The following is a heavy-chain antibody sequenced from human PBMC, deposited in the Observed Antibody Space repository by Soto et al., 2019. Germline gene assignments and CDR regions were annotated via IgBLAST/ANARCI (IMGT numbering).Heavy chain of an antibody. V-gene: IGHV1-18*01. CDR2: ISAHNGNT. D-gene: IGHD6-6*01. J-gene: IGHJ4*02. CDR3: ARGRDGDY. CDR1: GYTFTSYG. Sequence: QVHLVQSGAEVKKPGASVKVSCKGSGYTFTSYGNTWVRQAPGQGLEWMGWISAHNGNTDYAQKLQGRVTVTRDTSTSTAYMELRSLRSDATAVYYCARGRDGDYWGQGALVTVSS.